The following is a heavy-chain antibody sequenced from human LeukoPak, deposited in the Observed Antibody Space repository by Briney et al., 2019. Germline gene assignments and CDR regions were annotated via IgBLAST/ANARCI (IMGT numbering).Heavy chain of an antibody. CDR1: GFTFSNYN. V-gene: IGHV3-48*02. J-gene: IGHJ4*02. CDR2: ISSSGRTT. Sequence: PGGSLRLSCAASGFTFSNYNMNWVRQAPGKGLEWISYISSSGRTTNYADSVKGRFTISRDNAKNSLYLQMNSLKDGDTAVYYCATSGTYRFDYWGQGTLVTVSP. D-gene: IGHD1-26*01. CDR3: ATSGTYRFDY.